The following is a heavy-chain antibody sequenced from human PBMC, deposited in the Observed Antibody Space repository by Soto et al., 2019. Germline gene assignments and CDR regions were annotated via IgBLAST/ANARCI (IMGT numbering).Heavy chain of an antibody. CDR2: IIPIFGTA. D-gene: IGHD6-19*01. CDR3: AKVRYSSPMGYYYGMDV. Sequence: QAQLEQSGGEVKKPGSSVKVSCKASRVAFSKFIVTWVRQGPGVGLEWVGGIIPIFGTANYAQKFQGRVTITADESTSTSYMELNNLRSEDTAVYYCAKVRYSSPMGYYYGMDVWGQGTTVTVSS. CDR1: RVAFSKFI. V-gene: IGHV1-69*01. J-gene: IGHJ6*02.